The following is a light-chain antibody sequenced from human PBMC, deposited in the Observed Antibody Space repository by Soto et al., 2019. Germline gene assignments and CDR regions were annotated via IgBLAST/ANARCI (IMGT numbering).Light chain of an antibody. V-gene: IGKV3-11*01. CDR2: DAS. Sequence: ETVLTQSPATLSLSPGERATLSCRATQSVDTKLVWYQQRPGQAPRLLIYDASNRATGIPARFSGSGFGTDFTLTISSLEPEDSAVYYCQQRSNWPPLTFGGGTKVEIK. CDR3: QQRSNWPPLT. J-gene: IGKJ4*01. CDR1: QSVDTK.